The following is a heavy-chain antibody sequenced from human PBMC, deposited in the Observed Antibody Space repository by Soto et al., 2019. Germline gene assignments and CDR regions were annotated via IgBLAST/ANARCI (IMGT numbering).Heavy chain of an antibody. J-gene: IGHJ4*02. D-gene: IGHD3-10*01. CDR1: GGSISSVDNY. CDR2: ILNSGRA. Sequence: PTETLSLTCSVSGGSISSVDNYWSWIRQPPGKGLEFIGYILNSGRAHYTPSLRSRLAISVDTSRKQFSLKLSSVTAADTAVYYCARTSWFGELSFDXWGLGTLLTVSX. V-gene: IGHV4-30-4*01. CDR3: ARTSWFGELSFDX.